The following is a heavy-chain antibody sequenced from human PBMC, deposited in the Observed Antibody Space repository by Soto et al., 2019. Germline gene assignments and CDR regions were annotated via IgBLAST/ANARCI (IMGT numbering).Heavy chain of an antibody. V-gene: IGHV4-59*01. CDR1: GGSISSYY. J-gene: IGHJ6*02. D-gene: IGHD1-1*01. CDR3: AREVGFTNWDGDYYYGMDV. CDR2: IYYSGST. Sequence: SETLSLTCTVSGGSISSYYWSWIRQPPGKGLEWIGYIYYSGSTNYNPSLKSRVTISVDTSKNQFSLKLSSVTAADTAVYYCAREVGFTNWDGDYYYGMDVWGQGTTVTVSS.